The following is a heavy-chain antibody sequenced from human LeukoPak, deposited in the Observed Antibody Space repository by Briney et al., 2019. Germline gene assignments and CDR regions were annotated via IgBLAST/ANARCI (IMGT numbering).Heavy chain of an antibody. CDR1: GCGFTSYW. D-gene: IGHD4-11*01. Sequence: GASLKISSKGSGCGFTSYWIGWVRRKPGKGREGRGIIYPGDADTRYSPSFQGQVTISADKSISTAYLQWSSLKASDTAMYYCARREKTRFDYWGQGTLVTVSS. CDR3: ARREKTRFDY. CDR2: IYPGDADT. J-gene: IGHJ4*02. V-gene: IGHV5-51*01.